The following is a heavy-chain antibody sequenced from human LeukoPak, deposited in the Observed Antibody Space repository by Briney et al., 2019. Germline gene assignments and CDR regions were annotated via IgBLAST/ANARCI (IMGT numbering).Heavy chain of an antibody. CDR2: IIPIFGTA. CDR3: ARVREGYSYGYNHYYYYYMDV. D-gene: IGHD5-18*01. V-gene: IGHV1-69*13. J-gene: IGHJ6*03. CDR1: GGTFSSYA. Sequence: GASVKVSCKASGGTFSSYAISWVRQAPGQGLEWMGGIIPIFGTANYAQKFQGRVTITADESTSTAYMELSSLRSEDTAVYYCARVREGYSYGYNHYYYYYMDVWGKGTTVTISS.